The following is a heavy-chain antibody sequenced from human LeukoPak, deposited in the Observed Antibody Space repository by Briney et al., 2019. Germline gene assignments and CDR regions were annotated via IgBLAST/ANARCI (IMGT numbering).Heavy chain of an antibody. V-gene: IGHV3-64*01. CDR3: ARRGMAAAGTDY. Sequence: GGSLRLSCAASGFTFSSYAMHWVRQAPGKGLEYVSAISSNGGSTYYANSVKGRFTISRDNSKNTLYLQVGSLRAEDMAVYYCARRGMAAAGTDYWGQGTLVTVSS. J-gene: IGHJ4*02. D-gene: IGHD6-13*01. CDR2: ISSNGGST. CDR1: GFTFSSYA.